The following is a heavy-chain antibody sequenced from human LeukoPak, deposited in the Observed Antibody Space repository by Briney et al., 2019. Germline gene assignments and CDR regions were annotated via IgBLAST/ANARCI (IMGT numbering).Heavy chain of an antibody. CDR3: ARAYHSSWYLNWFDP. CDR2: IYHNGNT. D-gene: IGHD6-13*01. CDR1: GYSISSGYY. V-gene: IGHV4-38-2*01. Sequence: PSETLSLTCAVSGYSISSGYYWGWIRQPPRKGLEWIGSIYHNGNTYYNPSLKSRVTISVDTSKNEFSLKLSSVTAADTAVYYCARAYHSSWYLNWFDPWGQGALVTVSS. J-gene: IGHJ5*02.